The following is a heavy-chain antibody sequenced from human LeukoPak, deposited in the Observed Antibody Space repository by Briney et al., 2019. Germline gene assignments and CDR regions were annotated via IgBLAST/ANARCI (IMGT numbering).Heavy chain of an antibody. CDR2: IYSGGTT. V-gene: IGHV3-53*01. Sequence: GGSLRLSCAASGFTVSSNYMSWVRQAPGKGLEWVSVIYSGGTTYHADSVKGRFTISRDNSKNTLYLQMNSLRAEDTAVYYCGSGRRNSGSYYVSDYWGQGTLVTVSS. D-gene: IGHD1-26*01. CDR3: GSGRRNSGSYYVSDY. J-gene: IGHJ4*02. CDR1: GFTVSSNY.